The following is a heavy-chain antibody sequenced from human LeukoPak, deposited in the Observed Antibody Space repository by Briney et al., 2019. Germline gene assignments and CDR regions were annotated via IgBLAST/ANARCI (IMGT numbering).Heavy chain of an antibody. CDR3: ASSSWSSEYFHY. J-gene: IGHJ1*01. V-gene: IGHV3-66*01. Sequence: GGSLRLSCAASGFTVSDNYMSWVRPAPGKGLEWVSVFYSGGSTRYADYVKGRFTISRDNSKNTLYIQLNSLRAEDTAVYFCASSSWSSEYFHYWGQGTLVTVSS. CDR2: FYSGGST. D-gene: IGHD6-13*01. CDR1: GFTVSDNY.